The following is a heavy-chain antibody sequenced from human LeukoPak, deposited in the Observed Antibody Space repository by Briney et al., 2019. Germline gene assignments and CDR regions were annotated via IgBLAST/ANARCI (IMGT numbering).Heavy chain of an antibody. D-gene: IGHD3-22*01. J-gene: IGHJ4*02. Sequence: SETLSLTCTVSGGSIITRSYFWGWIRQPPEKGLEWIGAVSYSGTTSYNPSLESRVTISVDTSKNQFFLKVSSVTAADTAVYYCARLDGSGYYGIDYWGQGTLVTVSS. CDR1: GGSIITRSYF. CDR2: VSYSGTT. CDR3: ARLDGSGYYGIDY. V-gene: IGHV4-39*01.